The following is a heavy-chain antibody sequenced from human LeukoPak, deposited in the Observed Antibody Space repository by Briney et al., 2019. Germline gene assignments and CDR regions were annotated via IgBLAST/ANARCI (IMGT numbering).Heavy chain of an antibody. CDR2: IKQDVTEK. CDR1: GFTFSSYW. CDR3: ARVSYYDSSGYYGPFDY. V-gene: IGHV3-7*03. Sequence: GGSLRLSCAASGFTFSSYWMSWVRQAPGKGLEWVAYIKQDVTEKYYVDSVKGRFTISRDNAKNSLYLQMNSLRAEDTALYHCARVSYYDSSGYYGPFDYWGQGTLVTVSS. D-gene: IGHD3-22*01. J-gene: IGHJ4*02.